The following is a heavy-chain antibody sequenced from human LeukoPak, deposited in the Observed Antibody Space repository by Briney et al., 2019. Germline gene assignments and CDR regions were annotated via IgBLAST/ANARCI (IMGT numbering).Heavy chain of an antibody. CDR3: AILRWLQLRYFDY. Sequence: SETLSLTCTLSGGSISRYSRSWIRQPPGKGLEWIGYIYYSGSTNDNPSLTSRVTISVDTSKNQFSLKLSSVTAADTAVYYCAILRWLQLRYFDYWGQGTLVTVSS. CDR1: GGSISRYS. J-gene: IGHJ4*02. V-gene: IGHV4-59*01. CDR2: IYYSGST. D-gene: IGHD5-24*01.